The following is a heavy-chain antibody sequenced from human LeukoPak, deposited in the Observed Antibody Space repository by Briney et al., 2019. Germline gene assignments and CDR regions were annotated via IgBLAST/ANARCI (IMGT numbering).Heavy chain of an antibody. J-gene: IGHJ5*02. CDR2: IYHSGST. CDR1: GGSISSGGYS. CDR3: ARAGVERTLTPPNWFDP. V-gene: IGHV4-30-2*01. Sequence: SETLSLTCAVSGGSISSGGYSWSWIRQPPGKGLEWIGYIYHSGSTYYNPSLKSRVTISVDRSKNQFSLKLSSVTAADTAVYYCARAGVERTLTPPNWFDPWGQGTLVTVSS. D-gene: IGHD1-14*01.